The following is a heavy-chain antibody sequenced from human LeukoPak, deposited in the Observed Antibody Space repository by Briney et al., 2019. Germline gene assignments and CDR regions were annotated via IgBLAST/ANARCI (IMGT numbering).Heavy chain of an antibody. CDR2: TYYSGST. CDR1: GGSISSYY. J-gene: IGHJ4*02. Sequence: PSETLSLTCTVSGGSISSYYWSWIRQPPGKGLEWIGYTYYSGSTNYNPSLKSRVTISVDTSKNQFSLKLSSVTAADTAVYYCARHQAPTSRFDYWGQGTLVTVSS. CDR3: ARHQAPTSRFDY. D-gene: IGHD1-1*01. V-gene: IGHV4-59*08.